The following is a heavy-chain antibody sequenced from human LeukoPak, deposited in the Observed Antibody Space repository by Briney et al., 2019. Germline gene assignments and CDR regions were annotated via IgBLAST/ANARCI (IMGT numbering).Heavy chain of an antibody. D-gene: IGHD3-10*01. V-gene: IGHV1-69*13. Sequence: ASVKVSCKASGDSFESLAITWVRQAPGQGLEWMGGIIPLLEETNYAQKFQGRVTITADESTNTAYMELSSLTSDDTAMYYCARDGLLLARGVRIGFDPWGQGTLVTVSS. CDR3: ARDGLLLARGVRIGFDP. J-gene: IGHJ5*02. CDR1: GDSFESLA. CDR2: IIPLLEET.